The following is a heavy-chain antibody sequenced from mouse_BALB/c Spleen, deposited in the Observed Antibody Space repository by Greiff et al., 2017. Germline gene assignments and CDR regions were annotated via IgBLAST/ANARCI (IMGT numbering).Heavy chain of an antibody. Sequence: EVQGVESGPELVKPGASVKMSCKASGYTFTSYVMHWVKQKPGQGLEWIGYINPYNDGTKYNEKFKGKATLTSDKSSSTAYMELSSLTSEDSAVYYCARGTTVVPPDYWGQGTTLTVSS. CDR1: GYTFTSYV. D-gene: IGHD1-1*01. CDR3: ARGTTVVPPDY. CDR2: INPYNDGT. V-gene: IGHV1-14*01. J-gene: IGHJ2*01.